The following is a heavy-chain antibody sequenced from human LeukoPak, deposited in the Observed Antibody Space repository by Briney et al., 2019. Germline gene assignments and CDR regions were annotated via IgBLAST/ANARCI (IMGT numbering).Heavy chain of an antibody. D-gene: IGHD6-6*01. CDR3: ARDQYSSFDY. V-gene: IGHV1-18*01. Sequence: ASVKVSCKASGYTFTSYGISWVRQAPGQGLEWMGWISAYNGNTKYSQKFQGRVTITRDTSASTAYMELSSLRSEDTAVYYCARDQYSSFDYWGQGTLVTVSS. CDR1: GYTFTSYG. CDR2: ISAYNGNT. J-gene: IGHJ4*02.